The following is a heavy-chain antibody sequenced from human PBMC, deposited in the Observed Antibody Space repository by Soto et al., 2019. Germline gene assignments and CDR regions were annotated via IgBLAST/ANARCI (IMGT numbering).Heavy chain of an antibody. V-gene: IGHV3-30*18. D-gene: IGHD1-7*01. CDR2: ISYDGSNK. Sequence: PGGSLRLSCAASGFTFSSYGMHWVRQAPGKGLEWVAVISYDGSNKYYADSVKGRFTISRDNSKNTLYLQMNSLRAEDTAVYYCAKDHNWNYVHDYWGQGTLVTVSS. CDR3: AKDHNWNYVHDY. J-gene: IGHJ4*02. CDR1: GFTFSSYG.